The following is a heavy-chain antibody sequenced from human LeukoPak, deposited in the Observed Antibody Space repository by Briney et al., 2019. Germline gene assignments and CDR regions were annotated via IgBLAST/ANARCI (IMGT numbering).Heavy chain of an antibody. D-gene: IGHD3-3*01. CDR2: ISSSGSTI. CDR1: GFTFSDYY. Sequence: GPLRLSCSASGFTFSDYYISWIRQAPGKGLEWVSYISSSGSTIYYADSVKGRFTISRDNAKNSLYLQMNSLRAEDTAVYYCAGLRFLEWFPPYWGQGTLVTVSS. V-gene: IGHV3-11*04. CDR3: AGLRFLEWFPPY. J-gene: IGHJ4*02.